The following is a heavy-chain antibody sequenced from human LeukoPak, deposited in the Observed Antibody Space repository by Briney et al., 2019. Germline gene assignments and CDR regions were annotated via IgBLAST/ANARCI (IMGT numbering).Heavy chain of an antibody. J-gene: IGHJ4*02. CDR3: AKSSYYDSSGYYGEYYFDY. Sequence: GGSLRLSCEASGFTFSYYSMSWVRQAPGKGLEWVSGITGSAGSTHYADSVKGRFTISRDNTKNTLYLQMNSLRAEDTAIYYCAKSSYYDSSGYYGEYYFDYWGQGTLVTVSS. D-gene: IGHD3-22*01. CDR1: GFTFSYYS. V-gene: IGHV3-23*01. CDR2: ITGSAGST.